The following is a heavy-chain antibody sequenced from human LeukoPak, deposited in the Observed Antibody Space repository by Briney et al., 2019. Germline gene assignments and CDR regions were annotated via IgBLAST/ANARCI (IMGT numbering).Heavy chain of an antibody. V-gene: IGHV4-39*02. CDR3: AREVEYYDSSGYRPHAFDI. D-gene: IGHD3-22*01. Sequence: SETLSLTCTVSDGSIINNNHYWGWTRQPPGKGLEWIGSISYSGGTAYNPSLRSRVTISVDTSKNQFSLKVNSVTTADTAVYYCAREVEYYDSSGYRPHAFDIWGQGTLVTVSS. CDR1: DGSIINNNHY. J-gene: IGHJ3*02. CDR2: ISYSGGT.